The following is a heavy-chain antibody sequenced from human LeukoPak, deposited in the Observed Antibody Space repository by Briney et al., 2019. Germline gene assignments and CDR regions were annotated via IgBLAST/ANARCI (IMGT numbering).Heavy chain of an antibody. CDR2: INPSGGST. CDR3: ARGGIVVVPAAIRWFAP. J-gene: IGHJ5*02. D-gene: IGHD2-2*01. V-gene: IGHV1-46*01. Sequence: GASVKVSCKASGYTFTSYYMHWVRQAPGQGLEWMGIINPSGGSTSYAQKFQGRVTMTRDTSTSTVYMELSSLRSEDTAVYYCARGGIVVVPAAIRWFAPWGQGTLVTVSS. CDR1: GYTFTSYY.